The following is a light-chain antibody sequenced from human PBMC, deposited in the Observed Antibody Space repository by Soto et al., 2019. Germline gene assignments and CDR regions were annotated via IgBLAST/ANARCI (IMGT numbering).Light chain of an antibody. Sequence: QSVLTQPASVSGSPGQSITISCTGTSSDVGSYNLVSWYQQHPGKAPKLMIYEGSKRPSGVSNRFSGSKSGNTASLTISGLQAEDEADYYCCSYAGSSTVVFGGGTKGPS. CDR3: CSYAGSSTVV. V-gene: IGLV2-23*01. J-gene: IGLJ2*01. CDR2: EGS. CDR1: SSDVGSYNL.